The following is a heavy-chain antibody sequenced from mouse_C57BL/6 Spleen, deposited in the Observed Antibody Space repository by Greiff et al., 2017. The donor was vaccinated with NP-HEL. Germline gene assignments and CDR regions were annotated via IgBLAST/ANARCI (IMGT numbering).Heavy chain of an antibody. J-gene: IGHJ4*01. V-gene: IGHV1-69*01. Sequence: QVQLQQPGAELVMPGASVKLSCKASGYTITSYWMHWVKQRPGQGLEWIGEIDPSDSYTNYNQKFKGKSTLTVDKSSSTAYMQLSSLTSEDSAVYYCARWGTTVVADMDYWGQGTSVTVSS. CDR2: IDPSDSYT. CDR3: ARWGTTVVADMDY. D-gene: IGHD1-1*01. CDR1: GYTITSYW.